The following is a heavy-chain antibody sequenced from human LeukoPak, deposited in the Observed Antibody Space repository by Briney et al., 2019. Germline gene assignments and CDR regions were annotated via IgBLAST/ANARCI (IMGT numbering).Heavy chain of an antibody. J-gene: IGHJ4*02. CDR3: ARDPGEGRGFDY. CDR1: GYTFTNYG. D-gene: IGHD7-27*01. V-gene: IGHV1-18*01. Sequence: ASVKDSCKASGYTFTNYGISWVRQAPGQGLEWMGWISTYNDNTNYAQNLQGRVTMTTDTFTTTAYMELRSLRSDDTAVYYCARDPGEGRGFDYWGRGTLVTVSS. CDR2: ISTYNDNT.